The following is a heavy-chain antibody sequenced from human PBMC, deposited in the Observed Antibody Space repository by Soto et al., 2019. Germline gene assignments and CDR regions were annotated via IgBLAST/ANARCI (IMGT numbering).Heavy chain of an antibody. Sequence: SETLSLTCNVSGGSISSDDYYLSWIRQPPGKGLEWIGYIYHSGSSYYNPSLQSRVTISIDTSKNQLSLKLSSVTAADSAVYYCARTSPRGSGTWFDPWGQGTLVTVSS. J-gene: IGHJ5*02. D-gene: IGHD3-10*01. CDR2: IYHSGSS. CDR1: GGSISSDDYY. V-gene: IGHV4-30-4*01. CDR3: ARTSPRGSGTWFDP.